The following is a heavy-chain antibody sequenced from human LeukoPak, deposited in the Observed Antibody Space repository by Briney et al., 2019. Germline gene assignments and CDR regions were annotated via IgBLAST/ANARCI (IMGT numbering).Heavy chain of an antibody. CDR2: IKSKTDGGTT. J-gene: IGHJ4*02. CDR3: TTFRGYSSSWYLFDY. Sequence: GGSLRLSCAASGFTFSNAWMSWVRQAPGKGLEWVGRIKSKTDGGTTDYAAPVKGRFTISRDDSKNTLYLQMNSLKTEDTAAYYCTTFRGYSSSWYLFDYWGQGTLVTVSS. D-gene: IGHD6-13*01. CDR1: GFTFSNAW. V-gene: IGHV3-15*01.